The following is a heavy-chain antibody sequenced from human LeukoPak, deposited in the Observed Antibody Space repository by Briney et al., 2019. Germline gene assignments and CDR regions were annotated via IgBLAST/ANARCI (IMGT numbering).Heavy chain of an antibody. CDR3: ARGRGGDGSN. D-gene: IGHD5-24*01. V-gene: IGHV4-39*07. Sequence: SENLSLTCTVSGGSISSSSYYWAWIRQPPGKGLEWIGSIFYTGSTYYNPSLKSRVTISVDTSKNQFSLRLSSVTAADTAVYYCARGRGGDGSNWGQGTLVTVSS. CDR1: GGSISSSSYY. CDR2: IFYTGST. J-gene: IGHJ4*02.